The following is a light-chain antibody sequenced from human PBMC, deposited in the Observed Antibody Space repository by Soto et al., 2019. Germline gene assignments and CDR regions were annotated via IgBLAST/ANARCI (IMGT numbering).Light chain of an antibody. CDR1: QNVDSD. J-gene: IGKJ1*01. V-gene: IGKV3-15*01. CDR2: GAS. Sequence: EIVMTLSPATLSVSPGERATLSCRASQNVDSDLAWYQQKPGQAPRLFIFGASTRAPGIPARFSGSGSGTEFTLTISSLQSEDFALYYCQQYAQWPWTFGQGTKVEIK. CDR3: QQYAQWPWT.